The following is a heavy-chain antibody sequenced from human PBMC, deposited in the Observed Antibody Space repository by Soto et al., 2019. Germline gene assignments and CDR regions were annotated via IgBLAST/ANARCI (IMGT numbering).Heavy chain of an antibody. Sequence: PGGSLRLSCAASGFTFSDYAMSWVRQAPGKGLEWVTTITGSSSNLYYTDSVKGRFAISRDNSRNTLFLQMNSLTAEDTAVYYCARALTYYYDSSGLRREYYFDYWGQGTLVTVSS. V-gene: IGHV3-23*01. CDR2: ITGSSSNL. CDR3: ARALTYYYDSSGLRREYYFDY. CDR1: GFTFSDYA. J-gene: IGHJ4*02. D-gene: IGHD3-22*01.